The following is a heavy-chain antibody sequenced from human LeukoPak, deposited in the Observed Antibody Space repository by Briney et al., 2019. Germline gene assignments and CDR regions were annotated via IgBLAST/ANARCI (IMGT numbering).Heavy chain of an antibody. CDR3: ARDPNLPNDVSYYYYGMDV. J-gene: IGHJ6*02. V-gene: IGHV3-30-3*01. Sequence: TGGSLRLSCAASGFTFSSYAMHWVRQAPGKGLEWVAVISCDGSNKYYADSVKGRFTISRDNSKNTLYLQMNSLRAEDTAVYYCARDPNLPNDVSYYYYGMDVWGQGTTVTVSS. D-gene: IGHD1-1*01. CDR2: ISCDGSNK. CDR1: GFTFSSYA.